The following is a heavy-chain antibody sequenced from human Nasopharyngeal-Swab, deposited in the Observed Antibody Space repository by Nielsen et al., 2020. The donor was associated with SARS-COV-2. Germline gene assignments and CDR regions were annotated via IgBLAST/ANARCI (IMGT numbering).Heavy chain of an antibody. D-gene: IGHD6-6*01. Sequence: WIRQPPGKGLEWIGSIYYSGSTYYNPSLKSRVIISVDTSKNQFFLKLSSVTAADTAVYYCAREGLYSSSLAYWGQGTLVTVSS. CDR2: IYYSGST. V-gene: IGHV4-39*07. CDR3: AREGLYSSSLAY. J-gene: IGHJ4*02.